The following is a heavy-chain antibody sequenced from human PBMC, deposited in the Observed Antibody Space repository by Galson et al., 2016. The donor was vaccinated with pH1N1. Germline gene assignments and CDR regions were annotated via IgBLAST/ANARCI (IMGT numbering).Heavy chain of an antibody. CDR1: GFSFNDYA. D-gene: IGHD3-10*01. CDR2: TSWSTGMK. J-gene: IGHJ5*02. Sequence: SLRLSCAGSGFSFNDYAMHWVRQPPGKGLEWITGTSWSTGMKGYADSVKGRFTISRDNARNSPYLEMNNLRPEDTAFYYCAKDLGPFGSGSLAHWGQGILVTVSS. CDR3: AKDLGPFGSGSLAH. V-gene: IGHV3-9*01.